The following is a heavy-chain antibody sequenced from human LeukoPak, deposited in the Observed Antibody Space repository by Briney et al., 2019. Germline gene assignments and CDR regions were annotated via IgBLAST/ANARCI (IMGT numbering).Heavy chain of an antibody. Sequence: GGSLRLSCAASGFTFSSYSMNWVRQAPGKGLEWVSSISSSSSYIYYADSVKGRFTISRDNAKNSLYLQMNSLRAEDTAVYYCARRESGYSYGYPFDYWGQGTLVTVSS. CDR3: ARRESGYSYGYPFDY. J-gene: IGHJ4*02. D-gene: IGHD5-18*01. CDR2: ISSSSSYI. V-gene: IGHV3-21*01. CDR1: GFTFSSYS.